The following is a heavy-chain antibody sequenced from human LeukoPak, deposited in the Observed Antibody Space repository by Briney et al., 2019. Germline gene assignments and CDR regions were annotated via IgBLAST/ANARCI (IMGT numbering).Heavy chain of an antibody. D-gene: IGHD3-22*01. CDR3: VSDYYDSSGYYRPGGY. CDR1: GYTFTDYT. V-gene: IGHV1-3*01. J-gene: IGHJ4*02. Sequence: ASVKVSCKASGYTFTDYTMHWLRQAPGQRLDWMGWINGGSGNTKYSPEFQGRVTITRDTSASTAYMELSSLRSEDTAVYYCVSDYYDSSGYYRPGGYWGQGTLVTVSS. CDR2: INGGSGNT.